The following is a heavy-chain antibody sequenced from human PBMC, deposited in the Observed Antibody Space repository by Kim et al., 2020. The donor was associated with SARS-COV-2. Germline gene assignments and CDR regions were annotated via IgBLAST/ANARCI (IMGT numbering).Heavy chain of an antibody. CDR3: ARAPRNIAARLRKYYFDY. D-gene: IGHD6-6*01. V-gene: IGHV1-8*01. CDR2: MNPNSGNT. Sequence: ASVKVSCKASGYTFTSYDINWVRQATGQGLEWMGWMNPNSGNTGYAQKFQGRVTMTRNTSISTAYMELSSLRSEDTAVYYCARAPRNIAARLRKYYFDYWGQGTLVTVSS. CDR1: GYTFTSYD. J-gene: IGHJ4*02.